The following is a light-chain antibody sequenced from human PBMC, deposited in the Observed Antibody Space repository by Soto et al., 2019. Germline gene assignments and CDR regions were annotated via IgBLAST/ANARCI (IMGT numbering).Light chain of an antibody. CDR1: NSNLGAGYD. Sequence: QSVLTQPPSVSGAPGQRVTISCTGHNSNLGAGYDVHWYQQLPGAAPKLVIFGNRDRPSGVPERFSGSKSGTSASLAITGLQAEDEADYYCQAYDDSLTAFVFGGGTKVTVL. V-gene: IGLV1-40*01. J-gene: IGLJ3*02. CDR3: QAYDDSLTAFV. CDR2: GNR.